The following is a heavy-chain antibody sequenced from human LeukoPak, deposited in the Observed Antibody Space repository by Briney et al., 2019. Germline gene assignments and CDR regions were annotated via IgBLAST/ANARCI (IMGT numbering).Heavy chain of an antibody. Sequence: GGSLRLSCAVSGFSFTNFWMSWVRQAPGRGLEWVANIYPEGSEKYHVESVKSRFTISRDNTKNLLFLQMNGLRVEDTAVYYCARGDAFSGDHWGQGTLVTVSS. CDR1: GFSFTNFW. V-gene: IGHV3-7*04. J-gene: IGHJ4*02. CDR2: IYPEGSEK. CDR3: ARGDAFSGDH.